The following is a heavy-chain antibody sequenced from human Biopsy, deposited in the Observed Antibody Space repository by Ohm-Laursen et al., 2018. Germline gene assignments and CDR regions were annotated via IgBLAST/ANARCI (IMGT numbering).Heavy chain of an antibody. J-gene: IGHJ4*02. D-gene: IGHD3-3*01. CDR3: AYGAGWSDHWAPIAHIDY. Sequence: ATQTLTLTFTFSGFSLSTSAVAVGWIRQPPGKPLQWLALIYWDNNKRYSPSLESRLTITKDTSKNQVVLTMTKMDPVDTATYYCAYGAGWSDHWAPIAHIDYWGQGTLVTVSS. CDR2: IYWDNNK. V-gene: IGHV2-5*02. CDR1: GFSLSTSAVA.